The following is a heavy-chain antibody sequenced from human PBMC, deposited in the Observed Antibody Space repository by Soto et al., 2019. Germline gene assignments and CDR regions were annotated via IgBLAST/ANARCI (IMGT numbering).Heavy chain of an antibody. D-gene: IGHD2-15*01. Sequence: QVQLVQSGAEVKKPGSSVKVSCKASGGTFSSYTISWVRQAPGQGLEWMGRIIPILGIANYAQKFQGRVTIXXYXSXXTAYMALSSLRSEDTAVYYCSGGRVVVAATQAFGVWGQGTTVTVSS. J-gene: IGHJ6*02. CDR1: GGTFSSYT. CDR3: SGGRVVVAATQAFGV. CDR2: IIPILGIA. V-gene: IGHV1-69*02.